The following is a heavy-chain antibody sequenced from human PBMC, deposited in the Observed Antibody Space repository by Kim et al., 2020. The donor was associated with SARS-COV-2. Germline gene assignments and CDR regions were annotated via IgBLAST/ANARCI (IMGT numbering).Heavy chain of an antibody. J-gene: IGHJ4*02. CDR3: ARRLSNTSGWGSHYCDL. CDR1: GGSFSGYY. CDR2: INHSGRT. V-gene: IGHV4-34*01. Sequence: SETLSLTCAVYGGSFSGYYWSWIRQPPGQGLEWIGEINHSGRTNYNPSLKSRVTISVDTSKNQFSLKLTSVTAADTAVYYCARRLSNTSGWGSHYCDLWGQGTLVTVSS. D-gene: IGHD3-10*01.